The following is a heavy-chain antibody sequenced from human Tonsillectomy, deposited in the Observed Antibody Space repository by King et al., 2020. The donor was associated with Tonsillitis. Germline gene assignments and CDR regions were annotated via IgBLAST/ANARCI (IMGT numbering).Heavy chain of an antibody. J-gene: IGHJ6*03. Sequence: VQLVESGGGLVQPGGSLRLSCAASGFTFSSYAMHWVRQAPGKGLEYVSDISIIGGNTDYVSSVKGRFTISRDNSKNTLYLQMGSLRVEDMAVYYCARREAANYYYMDVWGKGTTITVSS. D-gene: IGHD6-13*01. V-gene: IGHV3-64*01. CDR3: ARREAANYYYMDV. CDR1: GFTFSSYA. CDR2: ISIIGGNT.